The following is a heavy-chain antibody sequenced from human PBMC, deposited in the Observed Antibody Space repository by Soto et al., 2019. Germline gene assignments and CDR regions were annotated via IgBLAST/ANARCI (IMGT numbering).Heavy chain of an antibody. CDR1: GGSINNYY. D-gene: IGHD3-10*01. Sequence: SETLSLTCTVSGGSINNYYWSWIRQPPGKGLEWLGYISHSGTTSYNPSLKSRLTMSLNTSKNQFSLKLRSVTAADTAVYYCARGTRATQYYFYFYGMDVWGQGTTVTGLL. V-gene: IGHV4-59*01. CDR2: ISHSGTT. CDR3: ARGTRATQYYFYFYGMDV. J-gene: IGHJ6*02.